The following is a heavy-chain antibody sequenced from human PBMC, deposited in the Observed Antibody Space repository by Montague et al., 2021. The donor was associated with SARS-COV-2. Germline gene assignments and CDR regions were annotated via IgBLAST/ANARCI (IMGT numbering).Heavy chain of an antibody. V-gene: IGHV4-34*01. CDR3: ARGGGCRCGALDY. CDR2: INHSGST. CDR1: GGSFSGYY. J-gene: IGHJ4*02. D-gene: IGHD2-8*01. Sequence: SETLSLTCAVYGGSFSGYYWSWIRQPPRKGLEWIWEINHSGSTNYNPSLKSRVTISVDTSKKQFSLRLNSVTAADTAVYYCARGGGCRCGALDYWGQGTLVTVSS.